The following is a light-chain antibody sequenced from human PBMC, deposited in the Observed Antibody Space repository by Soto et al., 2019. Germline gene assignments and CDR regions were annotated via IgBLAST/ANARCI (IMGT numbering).Light chain of an antibody. CDR1: NSDVGGYNY. Sequence: LTQPASVSGSPGQSITISCTGTNSDVGGYNYVSWYQQHPGKAPKLMIYDVSNRPSGVSNRFSGSKSGNTASLTISGLQAEDEADYYCSSYTSSSTLVFGTGTKVTGL. CDR2: DVS. CDR3: SSYTSSSTLV. V-gene: IGLV2-14*01. J-gene: IGLJ1*01.